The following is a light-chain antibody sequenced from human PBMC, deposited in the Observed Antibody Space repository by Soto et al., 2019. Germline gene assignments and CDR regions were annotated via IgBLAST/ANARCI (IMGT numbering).Light chain of an antibody. J-gene: IGKJ1*01. Sequence: EIVLTQSPGTLSLSPGERATLSCRASQSVSNNYLAWYQQKPGQAPRLLIYGASNRATGIPDRFSGSASGKDFTLTISRLEADEFAVYYCQQYGSAGTFGQGTKVEIK. CDR2: GAS. CDR1: QSVSNNY. V-gene: IGKV3-20*01. CDR3: QQYGSAGT.